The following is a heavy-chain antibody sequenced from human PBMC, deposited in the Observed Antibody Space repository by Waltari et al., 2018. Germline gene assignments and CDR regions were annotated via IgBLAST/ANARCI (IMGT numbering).Heavy chain of an antibody. CDR3: ARRKEGPRCDVERYSGYDPCP. Sequence: QVQLVQSGAEVKKPGSSVKVSCKASGGTFSSYAISWVRQAPGQGLEWMGGIIPTLCTANYAQKVQCRVTITTDESTSTAYMELSSLRSEDTAVYYCARRKEGPRCDVERYSGYDPCPWGQGTLVTVSS. J-gene: IGHJ5*02. D-gene: IGHD5-12*01. CDR1: GGTFSSYA. V-gene: IGHV1-69*05. CDR2: IIPTLCTA.